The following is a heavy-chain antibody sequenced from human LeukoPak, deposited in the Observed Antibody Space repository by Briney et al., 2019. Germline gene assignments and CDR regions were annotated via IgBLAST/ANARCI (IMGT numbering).Heavy chain of an antibody. Sequence: GASVKVSCKASGYTFTSYAMNWVRQAPGQGLEWMGWINTNTGNPTYAQGFTGRFVFSLDTSVSTAYLQISSLKAEDTAVYYCARPDSSGWIIHYWSPFDYWGQGTLVTVSS. D-gene: IGHD6-19*01. CDR2: INTNTGNP. CDR1: GYTFTSYA. CDR3: ARPDSSGWIIHYWSPFDY. V-gene: IGHV7-4-1*02. J-gene: IGHJ4*02.